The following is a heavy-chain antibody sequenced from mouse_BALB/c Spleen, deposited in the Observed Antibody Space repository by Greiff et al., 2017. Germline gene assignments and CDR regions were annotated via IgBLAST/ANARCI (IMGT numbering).Heavy chain of an antibody. D-gene: IGHD2-14*01. V-gene: IGHV1-26*01. CDR2: VNPYNGAT. J-gene: IGHJ2*01. CDR1: GYSFTGYY. Sequence: VQLQQSGPELVKPGASVKISCKASGYSFTGYYMYWVNQSHVKSLEWIGRVNPYNGATSYNQNFKDKASLTVDKSSSTAYMELHSLTSEDSAVYYCARNYRSLFDYWGQGTTLTVSS. CDR3: ARNYRSLFDY.